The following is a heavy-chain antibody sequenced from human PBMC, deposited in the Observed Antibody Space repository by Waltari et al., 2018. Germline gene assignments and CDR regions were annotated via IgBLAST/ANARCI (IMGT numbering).Heavy chain of an antibody. D-gene: IGHD6-19*01. CDR1: GFTVSSNY. J-gene: IGHJ4*02. CDR2: IYSGGST. Sequence: EVQLVESGGGLIQPGGSLRLSCVASGFTVSSNYMSWVSQAPGKGLEVVSVIYSGGSTYYADSVKGRFTISIDKSKNTLYLQMNSLRAEDTAVYFCARGRSSGWPYYFDYWGQGTLVTVSS. V-gene: IGHV3-53*01. CDR3: ARGRSSGWPYYFDY.